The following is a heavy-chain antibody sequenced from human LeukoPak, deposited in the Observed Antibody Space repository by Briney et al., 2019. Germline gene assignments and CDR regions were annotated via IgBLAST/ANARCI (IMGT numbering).Heavy chain of an antibody. J-gene: IGHJ4*02. CDR2: IYRSGDT. CDR3: TRDPHCTSTNCPFDY. Sequence: GSLRLSCAASGFTFSSYWMSWVRQSPGKGPEWIGEIYRSGDTNYTPSLRSRVTISADKSKNQISLRLTSVTAADAAVYYCTRDPHCTSTNCPFDYWGQGTLVTVSS. D-gene: IGHD2-2*01. CDR1: GFTFSSYW. V-gene: IGHV4-4*02.